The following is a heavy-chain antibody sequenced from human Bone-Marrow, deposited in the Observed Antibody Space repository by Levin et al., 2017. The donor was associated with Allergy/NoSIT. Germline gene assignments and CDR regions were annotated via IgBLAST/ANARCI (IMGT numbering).Heavy chain of an antibody. V-gene: IGHV3-7*01. Sequence: GGSLRLSCAASGFTFSSYWMSWVRQAPGKGLEWVANIKQDGSEKYYVDSVKGRFTISRDNAKNSLYLQMNSLRAEDTAVYYCARVRANWGSPPRVYFDYWGQGTLVTVSS. CDR3: ARVRANWGSPPRVYFDY. CDR1: GFTFSSYW. D-gene: IGHD7-27*01. CDR2: IKQDGSEK. J-gene: IGHJ4*02.